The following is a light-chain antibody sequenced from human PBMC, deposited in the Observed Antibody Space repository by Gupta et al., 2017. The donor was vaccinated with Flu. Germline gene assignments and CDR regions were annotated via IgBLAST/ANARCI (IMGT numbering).Light chain of an antibody. J-gene: IGKJ1*01. CDR1: QSVSRY. Sequence: DIQMTQSPSTLSASGGDRVTITCRASQSVSRYLAWYQQKPGKAPKLLIYRASTLESGVPSRFSGSGSGTEFTLTISSLQPDDFATYYCQQYNSFSWTFGQGTKVEIK. CDR2: RAS. CDR3: QQYNSFSWT. V-gene: IGKV1-5*03.